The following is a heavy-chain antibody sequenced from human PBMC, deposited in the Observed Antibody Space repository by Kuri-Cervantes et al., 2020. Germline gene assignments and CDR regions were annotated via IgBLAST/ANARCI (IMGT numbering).Heavy chain of an antibody. CDR3: ARVYDFWSGYYYFDY. CDR2: ITSSGGNT. CDR1: GFTFGNAW. J-gene: IGHJ4*02. V-gene: IGHV3-21*01. Sequence: GGSLRLSCAASGFTFGNAWMSWVRQAPGKGLEWVSGITSSGGNTYYADSVKGRFTISRDNAKNSLYLQMNSLRAEDTAVYYCARVYDFWSGYYYFDYWGQGTLVTVSS. D-gene: IGHD3-3*01.